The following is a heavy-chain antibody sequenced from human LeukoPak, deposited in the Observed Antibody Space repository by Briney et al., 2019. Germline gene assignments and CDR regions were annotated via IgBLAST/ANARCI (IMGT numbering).Heavy chain of an antibody. D-gene: IGHD3-22*01. CDR3: ARTRRSGYYYFDY. Sequence: PGGSLRLSCAASGFTFSSYSMNWVRQAPGKGLEWVSYISSSSSTIYYADSVKGRFTISRDNAKNSLYLQINSLRAEDTAVYYCARTRRSGYYYFDYWGQGTLVTVSS. J-gene: IGHJ4*02. CDR2: ISSSSSTI. CDR1: GFTFSSYS. V-gene: IGHV3-48*01.